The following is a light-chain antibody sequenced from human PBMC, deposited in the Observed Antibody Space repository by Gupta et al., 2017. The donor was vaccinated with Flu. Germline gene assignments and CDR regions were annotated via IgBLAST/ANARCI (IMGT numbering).Light chain of an antibody. CDR2: DDT. Sequence: QSSLTQPRSVSRSPGPSVPIHCSGTSSAVGGYNYVSWYQQHPGNAPKVMIYDDTKRPSGVPDRVSCSKSGYTASMTIAGLQPEDEADYYCCSFAGSNTYWVFGGGTKLTVL. V-gene: IGLV2-11*01. CDR3: CSFAGSNTYWV. CDR1: SSAVGGYNY. J-gene: IGLJ3*02.